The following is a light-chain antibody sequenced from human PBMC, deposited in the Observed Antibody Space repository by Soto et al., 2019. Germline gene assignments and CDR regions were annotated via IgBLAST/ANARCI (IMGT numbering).Light chain of an antibody. V-gene: IGLV2-11*01. CDR2: DVD. Sequence: QSALTQPRSVSGSPGQSVTISCTGTSSDIGAYNFVSWYQQHPGKAPKFIIYDVDKRPSGVPDRFYGSKSGNTASLTISGLQAEDEADYFGCSYAGSDTFVVFGVGTKLTVL. CDR3: CSYAGSDTFVV. J-gene: IGLJ2*01. CDR1: SSDIGAYNF.